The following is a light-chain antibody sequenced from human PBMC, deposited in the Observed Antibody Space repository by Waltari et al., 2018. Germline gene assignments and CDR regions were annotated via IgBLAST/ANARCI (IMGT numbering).Light chain of an antibody. CDR1: SSDVGCYNF. CDR3: SSYTNSGTPV. J-gene: IGLJ1*01. Sequence: QSALTQPASVSGSPGQSITVSCTGTSSDVGCYNFVSWYQQHPDKAPKLMIYDVSNRPSGVSNRFSGSKSGNTASLTISDLQAEDEADYYCSSYTNSGTPVFGTGTKVIVL. V-gene: IGLV2-14*03. CDR2: DVS.